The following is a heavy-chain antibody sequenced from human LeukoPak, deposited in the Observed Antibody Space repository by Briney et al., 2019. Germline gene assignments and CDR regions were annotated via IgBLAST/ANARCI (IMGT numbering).Heavy chain of an antibody. CDR2: ISYTWST. CDR1: GGSISSGSYY. D-gene: IGHD3-10*01. CDR3: ARTDYYGGGIFYYYGPDL. V-gene: IGHV4-61*01. J-gene: IGHJ3*01. Sequence: SQTLSLTCTVSGGSISSGSYYWSWIRLPPGKGLEWIGYISYTWSTNYHPSFKSRVTMSIDTSKNQFSLNLTSVTAADTAVYYCARTDYYGGGIFYYYGPDLWGQGTMVTVSS.